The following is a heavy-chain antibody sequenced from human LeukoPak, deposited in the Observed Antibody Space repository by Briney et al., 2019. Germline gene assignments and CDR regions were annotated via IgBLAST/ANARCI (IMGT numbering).Heavy chain of an antibody. Sequence: PSETLSLTCTVSGDSISTSNSYWGWIRQPPGKGLEWIGSIYYSGSTYYNPSLKSRVTISVDTSKNQFSLKLSSVTAADTAVYYCARDELYCDFWSGYLTPTPNFDYWGQGTLVTVSS. CDR3: ARDELYCDFWSGYLTPTPNFDY. D-gene: IGHD3-3*01. V-gene: IGHV4-39*07. J-gene: IGHJ4*02. CDR1: GDSISTSNSY. CDR2: IYYSGST.